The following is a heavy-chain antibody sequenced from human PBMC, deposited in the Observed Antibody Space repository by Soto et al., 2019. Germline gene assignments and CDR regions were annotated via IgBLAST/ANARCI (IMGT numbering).Heavy chain of an antibody. CDR1: GFTFSSYG. CDR3: AHSSSWYYFDY. Sequence: QVQLVESGGGEVQPGRSLRLSCAASGFTFSSYGMHWVRQPPGKGLEWVAVIWFDRSNKHYADSVKGRFTISRDNSKNTLYLQMNSLRAEDTAVYYCAHSSSWYYFDYWGQGTLVTVSS. V-gene: IGHV3-33*01. CDR2: IWFDRSNK. D-gene: IGHD6-13*01. J-gene: IGHJ4*02.